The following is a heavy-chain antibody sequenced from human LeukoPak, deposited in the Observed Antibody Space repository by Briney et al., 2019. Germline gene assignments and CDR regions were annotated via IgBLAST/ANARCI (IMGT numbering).Heavy chain of an antibody. V-gene: IGHV1-69*13. J-gene: IGHJ4*02. CDR3: ARADYDYVWGSYRYSGFDY. CDR1: GGTFSSYA. Sequence: ALVTVSCKASGGTFSSYAISWVRQAPGQGLEWMGGIIPIFGTANYAQKFQGRVTITADESTSTAYMELSSLRSEDTAVYYCARADYDYVWGSYRYSGFDYWGQGTLVTVSS. D-gene: IGHD3-16*02. CDR2: IIPIFGTA.